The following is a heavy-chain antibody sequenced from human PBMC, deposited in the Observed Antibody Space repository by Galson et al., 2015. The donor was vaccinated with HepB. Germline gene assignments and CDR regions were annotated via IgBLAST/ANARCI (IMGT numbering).Heavy chain of an antibody. CDR1: GFTVSGNY. D-gene: IGHD3-10*01. CDR2: IHSVDNT. Sequence: SLRLSCAASGFTVSGNYMSWVRQAPGKGLGWVSGIHSVDNTYYADSVKGRFVISRDNSKNIMYLQMNSLRAEDTAVYYCARDFGSSFYYYYYGMDVWGQGTTVTVSS. V-gene: IGHV3-66*02. J-gene: IGHJ6*02. CDR3: ARDFGSSFYYYYYGMDV.